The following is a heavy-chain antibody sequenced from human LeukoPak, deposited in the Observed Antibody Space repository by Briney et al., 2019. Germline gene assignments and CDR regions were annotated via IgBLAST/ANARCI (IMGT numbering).Heavy chain of an antibody. CDR1: GGSISSNSYY. CDR2: IFYSGST. V-gene: IGHV4-39*07. CDR3: ARVVSEEKVFPIYYFDY. J-gene: IGHJ4*02. D-gene: IGHD1-14*01. Sequence: SETLSLTCTVSGGSISSNSYYWGWIRQPPGKGLEWIGSIFYSGSTYYNPSLKSRVTISVDTSKNQFSLKLSSVTAADTAVYYCARVVSEEKVFPIYYFDYWGQGTLVTVSS.